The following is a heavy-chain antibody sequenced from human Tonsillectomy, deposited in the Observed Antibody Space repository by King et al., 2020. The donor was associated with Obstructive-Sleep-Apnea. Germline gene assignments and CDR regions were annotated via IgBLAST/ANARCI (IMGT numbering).Heavy chain of an antibody. CDR1: GFTFDDYA. CDR2: ISWNGGRT. V-gene: IGHV3-43D*03. CDR3: AKDGSCLGH. D-gene: IGHD3-16*01. Sequence: VQLVESGGVVVQPGGSLRLSCVASGFTFDDYAMHWVRQAPGEGLEWVALISWNGGRTYYADSVKGRFPISRDNLKNSLYLQMNSLRAEDTAFYYFAKDGSCLGHWGHGTLVTVSS. J-gene: IGHJ4*01.